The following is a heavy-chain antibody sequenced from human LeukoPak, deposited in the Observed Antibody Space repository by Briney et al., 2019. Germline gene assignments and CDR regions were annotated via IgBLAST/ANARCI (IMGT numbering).Heavy chain of an antibody. J-gene: IGHJ2*01. V-gene: IGHV4-39*01. CDR1: GGSISSVNYY. Sequence: PSETLSLTCTVSGGSISSVNYYWGWIRQAPGRGLECIGNIYYVGTTYYNPSLRSRVTISVDTSKGQFSLKLTSVTAADTAVYYCARHGRSNWYSSFFDLWGRGTLVTVSS. CDR2: IYYVGTT. CDR3: ARHGRSNWYSSFFDL. D-gene: IGHD6-13*01.